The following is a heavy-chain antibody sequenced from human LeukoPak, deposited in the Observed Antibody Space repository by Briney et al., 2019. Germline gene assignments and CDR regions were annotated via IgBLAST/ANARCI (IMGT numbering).Heavy chain of an antibody. CDR1: GGSFSGYY. CDR3: ARVDLYYDSSGYYYPSGLFY. D-gene: IGHD3-22*01. Sequence: PSETLSLTCAVYGGSFSGYYWSWIRQPPGKGLEWTGEINHSGSTNYNPSLKSRVTISVDTSKNQFSLKLSSVTAADTAVYYCARVDLYYDSSGYYYPSGLFYWGQGTLVTVSS. CDR2: INHSGST. V-gene: IGHV4-34*01. J-gene: IGHJ4*02.